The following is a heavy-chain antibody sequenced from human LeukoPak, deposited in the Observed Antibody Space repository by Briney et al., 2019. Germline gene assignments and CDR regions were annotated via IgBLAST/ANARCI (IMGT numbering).Heavy chain of an antibody. Sequence: NPGGSLRLSCAASGFTFSDYAMNWVRQAPGKGLEWVSSISSSSSYIYYADSVKGRFTISRDNAKNSLYLQMNSLRAEDTAVYYCARAPHVRGGDYWGQGTLVTVSS. CDR3: ARAPHVRGGDY. CDR2: ISSSSSYI. V-gene: IGHV3-21*01. D-gene: IGHD3-10*01. J-gene: IGHJ4*02. CDR1: GFTFSDYA.